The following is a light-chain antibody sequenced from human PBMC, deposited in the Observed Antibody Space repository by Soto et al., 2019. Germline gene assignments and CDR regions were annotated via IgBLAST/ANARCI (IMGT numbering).Light chain of an antibody. J-gene: IGKJ1*01. CDR3: QQYNNWPRT. V-gene: IGKV3-15*01. CDR1: QSLSSN. CDR2: AAS. Sequence: EIVMTQSPATLSVSPGERATLSCRASQSLSSNLAWYQQKPGQAPSLLIYAASTRATGIPARFSGSGSGTEFTLTISSLQSEDFAVYYCQQYNNWPRTFGQGTKVEIK.